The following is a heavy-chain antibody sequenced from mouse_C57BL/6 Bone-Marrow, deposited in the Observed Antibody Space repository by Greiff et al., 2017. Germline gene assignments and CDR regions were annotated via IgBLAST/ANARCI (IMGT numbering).Heavy chain of an antibody. CDR2: IYPGDGDT. CDR3: AAFLITTVVGDFDY. V-gene: IGHV1-82*01. J-gene: IGHJ2*01. CDR1: GYAFSSSW. D-gene: IGHD1-1*01. Sequence: QVQLQQSGPELVKPGASVKISCKASGYAFSSSWMNWVKQRPGKGLEWIGRIYPGDGDTNYNGKFKGKATLTADKSSITAYMQLSSLTSEDSAVYFCAAFLITTVVGDFDYWGQGTTLTVSS.